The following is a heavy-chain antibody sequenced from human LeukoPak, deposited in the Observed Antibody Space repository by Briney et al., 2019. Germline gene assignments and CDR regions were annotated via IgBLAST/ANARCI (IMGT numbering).Heavy chain of an antibody. V-gene: IGHV3-48*03. J-gene: IGHJ5*02. D-gene: IGHD5-18*01. CDR2: ISSSGSTI. CDR1: GFTFSSYE. Sequence: GGSLRLSCAASGFTFSSYEMNWVRLAPGQGLGLVSYISSSGSTIYYADSSKGRFTISRDNAKNSLYMQMNGLRAEDTAVYYCARDQNSRGYSYGPWGQGTLVTVSS. CDR3: ARDQNSRGYSYGP.